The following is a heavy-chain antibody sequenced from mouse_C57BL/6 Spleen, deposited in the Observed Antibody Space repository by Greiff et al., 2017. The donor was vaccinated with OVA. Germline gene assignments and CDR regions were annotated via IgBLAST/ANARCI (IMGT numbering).Heavy chain of an antibody. CDR3: ARARSGDY. D-gene: IGHD3-2*02. V-gene: IGHV1-50*01. J-gene: IGHJ2*01. Sequence: VQLQQPGAELVKPGASVKLSCKASGYTFTSYWMQWVKQRPGQGLEWIGEIDPSDSYTNYNQKFKGKATLTVDTSSSTAYMQLSSLTSEDSAVYYCARARSGDYWGQGTTLTVSS. CDR2: IDPSDSYT. CDR1: GYTFTSYW.